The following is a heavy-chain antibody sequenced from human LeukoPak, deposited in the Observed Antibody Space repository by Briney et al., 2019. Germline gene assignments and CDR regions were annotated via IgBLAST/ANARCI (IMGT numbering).Heavy chain of an antibody. CDR1: RGTFSSYA. J-gene: IGHJ6*02. CDR2: IIPIFGTA. Sequence: GASVKVSCKASRGTFSSYAISWVRQAPGQGLEWMGGIIPIFGTANYAQKFQGRVTITADESTSTAYMELSSLRSEDTAVYYCARSKGLAMIVVPHGMDVWGQGTTVTVSS. CDR3: ARSKGLAMIVVPHGMDV. D-gene: IGHD3-22*01. V-gene: IGHV1-69*13.